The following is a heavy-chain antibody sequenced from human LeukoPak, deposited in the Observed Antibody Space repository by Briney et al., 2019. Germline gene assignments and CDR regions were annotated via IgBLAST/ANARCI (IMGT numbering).Heavy chain of an antibody. V-gene: IGHV5-51*01. CDR3: ARQPTTGAYFDY. CDR2: IYVGDSDT. CDR1: GYSFTTYW. Sequence: HGESLRISCKASGYSFTTYWIGWVRQMPGKGLEWMGIIYVGDSDTRYSPSFQGPVTISADKSITTAYLQWSSLKASDTAMYYCARQPTTGAYFDYWGQGTLVTVSS. D-gene: IGHD4-17*01. J-gene: IGHJ4*02.